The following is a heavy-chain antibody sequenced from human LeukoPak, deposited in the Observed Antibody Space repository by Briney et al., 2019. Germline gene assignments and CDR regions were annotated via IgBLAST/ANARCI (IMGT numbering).Heavy chain of an antibody. V-gene: IGHV1-69*05. CDR1: GGTFSSYA. Sequence: ASVKVSCKASGGTFSSYAISWVRQAPGQGLEWMGGIIPIFGTANYAQKFQGRVTITTDESTSTAYMELSSLRFAERAVYYCARAVYDSVGYYYWGGGYFDYWGQGTLVTVSS. CDR2: IIPIFGTA. D-gene: IGHD3-22*01. CDR3: ARAVYDSVGYYYWGGGYFDY. J-gene: IGHJ4*02.